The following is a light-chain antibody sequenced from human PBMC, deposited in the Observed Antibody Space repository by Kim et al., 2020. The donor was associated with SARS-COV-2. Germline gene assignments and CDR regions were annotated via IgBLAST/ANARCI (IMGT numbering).Light chain of an antibody. CDR1: QNINTW. CDR2: SAS. J-gene: IGKJ2*03. CDR3: LQANSLPHS. Sequence: DIQMTQSPSHVSASVGDRVTISFRASQNINTWLGWYQQKPGKAPTLLNSSASHLRSGVPSRFSGSGSGTDFALTISSLQPEDFATYYCLQANSLPHSFGQGTKLEI. V-gene: IGKV1-12*01.